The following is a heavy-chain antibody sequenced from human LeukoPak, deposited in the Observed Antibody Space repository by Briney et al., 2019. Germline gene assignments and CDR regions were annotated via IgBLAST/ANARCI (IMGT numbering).Heavy chain of an antibody. J-gene: IGHJ3*02. Sequence: PGGSLRLSCVASGFTFSSYWMTWVRQAPGKGLEWVANMRQDGNEKYYVDSVKGRFTISRDNAKNSLYLQMNSLRAEDTALYYCAASNYYGSGSYYNFYAFDIWGQGTMVTVSS. CDR3: AASNYYGSGSYYNFYAFDI. D-gene: IGHD3-10*01. CDR2: MRQDGNEK. CDR1: GFTFSSYW. V-gene: IGHV3-7*03.